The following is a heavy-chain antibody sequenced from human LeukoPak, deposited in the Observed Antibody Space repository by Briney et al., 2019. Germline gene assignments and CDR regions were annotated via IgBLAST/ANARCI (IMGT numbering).Heavy chain of an antibody. V-gene: IGHV4-59*08. D-gene: IGHD7-27*01. CDR1: DASMNNYY. J-gene: IGHJ4*02. CDR2: VFSRGTT. CDR3: ARGPDWGFDY. Sequence: SETLSLTCTVSDASMNNYYWSWIRQSPEKGLEWIGFVFSRGTTNYNPSFKSRLTMSIDTSKKQFSLRLSSVTAADTAVYYCARGPDWGFDYWGQGTLVTVSS.